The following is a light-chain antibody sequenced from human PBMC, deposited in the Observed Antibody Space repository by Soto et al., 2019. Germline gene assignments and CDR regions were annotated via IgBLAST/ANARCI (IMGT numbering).Light chain of an antibody. V-gene: IGKV3-20*01. J-gene: IGKJ3*01. CDR3: QQYGSSPRT. CDR2: GAS. Sequence: EIVLTQSPGTLSLSPGERATLCCRASQSVSSSYLAWYRQKPGQAPRLLIYGASSRATGIPDRFSGSGSGTDFTLTISRLEPEDFAVYYCQQYGSSPRTFGPGTKVDI. CDR1: QSVSSSY.